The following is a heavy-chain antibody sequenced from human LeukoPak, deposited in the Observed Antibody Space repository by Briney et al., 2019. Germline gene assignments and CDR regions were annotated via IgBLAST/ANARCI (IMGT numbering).Heavy chain of an antibody. V-gene: IGHV3-30*02. CDR2: IRYDGSNK. CDR3: AKVPPNYCSSTSCYRYN. Sequence: GGSLRLSCAASGFTFSSYGMHWVRQAPGKGLEWVAFIRYDGSNKYYADSVKGRFTISRDNSKNTLYLQMNSLRAEDTAVYYWAKVPPNYCSSTSCYRYNWGQGTPVPSPQ. D-gene: IGHD2-2*02. J-gene: IGHJ4*02. CDR1: GFTFSSYG.